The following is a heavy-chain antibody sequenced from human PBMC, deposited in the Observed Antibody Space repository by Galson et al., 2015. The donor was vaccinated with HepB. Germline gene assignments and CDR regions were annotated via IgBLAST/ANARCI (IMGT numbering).Heavy chain of an antibody. CDR1: GGTFSSNA. J-gene: IGHJ6*02. Sequence: SVTVSCKASGGTFSSNAISWVRQAPGQGLEWMGGIIPVFRTTNYAQKFQGRVTITADESTRTAYMELRSLRSEDTAVYFCARDLPSVGDGHNVDYYYGMAVWGQGTTVTVSS. CDR3: ARDLPSVGDGHNVDYYYGMAV. V-gene: IGHV1-69*13. D-gene: IGHD5-24*01. CDR2: IIPVFRTT.